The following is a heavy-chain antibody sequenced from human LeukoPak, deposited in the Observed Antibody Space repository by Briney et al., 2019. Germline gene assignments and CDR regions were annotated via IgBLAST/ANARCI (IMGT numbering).Heavy chain of an antibody. Sequence: GGSLRLSCAASGFTFSTYAMSWVRQTLGKGLESLAYISGSGHGIYYTDSVKGRFTISRDNAKDSLYLQMNGLRPEDTALYYCSTDPRLLIYWGHGTLVTVSS. V-gene: IGHV3-11*01. J-gene: IGHJ4*01. CDR1: GFTFSTYA. D-gene: IGHD2-8*01. CDR3: STDPRLLIY. CDR2: ISGSGHGI.